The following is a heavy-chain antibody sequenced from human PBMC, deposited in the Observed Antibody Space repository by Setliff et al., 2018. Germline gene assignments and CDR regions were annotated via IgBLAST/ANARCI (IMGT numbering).Heavy chain of an antibody. D-gene: IGHD2-2*01. CDR3: ARKYQRGKAPVVDP. Sequence: ASVKVSCKASGYTFTRYYMYWVRQAPGQGLEWMGIINVGGGSTTYAQNLQGRVTMTRDTSTSTLYMELASLRSEDTAVYYCARKYQRGKAPVVDPWGQGTLVTVSS. J-gene: IGHJ5*02. V-gene: IGHV1-46*01. CDR1: GYTFTRYY. CDR2: INVGGGST.